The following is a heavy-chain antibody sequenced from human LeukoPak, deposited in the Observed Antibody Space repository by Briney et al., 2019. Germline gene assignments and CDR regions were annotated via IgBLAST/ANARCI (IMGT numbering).Heavy chain of an antibody. CDR2: INHSGST. V-gene: IGHV4-34*01. D-gene: IGHD3-22*01. CDR1: GGSFSGYY. Sequence: PSETLSLTCAVYGGSFSGYYWSWIRQPPGKGLEWIGEINHSGSTNYNPSLKSRVTISVDTSKNQFSLKLSSVTAADTAVYYCARTEAIPNYYDSSGSNQAFDYWGQGTLVTVSS. CDR3: ARTEAIPNYYDSSGSNQAFDY. J-gene: IGHJ4*02.